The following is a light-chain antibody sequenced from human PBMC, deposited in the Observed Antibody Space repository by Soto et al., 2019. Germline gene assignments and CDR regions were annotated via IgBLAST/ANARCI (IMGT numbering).Light chain of an antibody. V-gene: IGKV3-11*01. CDR3: QQRSNWPWT. Sequence: EIVLTQSPVTLSLSPGERATLSCRASQSIRNFLAWYQQKPGQAPRLLTYDASNRASGIPPRLSGRGSGTDFTLAISGLETEDLAVYYCQQRSNWPWTFGQGTKVDIK. CDR2: DAS. CDR1: QSIRNF. J-gene: IGKJ1*01.